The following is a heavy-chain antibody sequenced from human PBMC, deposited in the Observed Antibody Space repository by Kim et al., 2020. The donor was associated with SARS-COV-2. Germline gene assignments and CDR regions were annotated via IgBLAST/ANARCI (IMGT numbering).Heavy chain of an antibody. Sequence: GGSLRLSCAASGFTFSSYAMSWVRQAPGKGLEWVSAISGSGGSTYYADSVKGRFTISRDNSKNTLYLQMNSLRAEDTAVYYCAKDWYYYGSGSYSYWGQGTLVTVSS. D-gene: IGHD3-10*01. J-gene: IGHJ4*02. CDR1: GFTFSSYA. CDR2: ISGSGGST. CDR3: AKDWYYYGSGSYSY. V-gene: IGHV3-23*01.